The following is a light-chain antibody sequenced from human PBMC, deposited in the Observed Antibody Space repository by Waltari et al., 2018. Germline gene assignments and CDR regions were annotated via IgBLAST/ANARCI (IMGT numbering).Light chain of an antibody. CDR2: GAS. CDR3: QQYNDWPPLT. CDR1: QSVSSF. Sequence: EVVMTQSPATLSLSPGERATLSCRASQSVSSFLAWYQQKPGQAPRHLIYGASTRGTGIPARFSGSGSGTKFTLTISSLQSEDFAVYYCQQYNDWPPLTFGGGTKVEIK. J-gene: IGKJ4*01. V-gene: IGKV3-15*01.